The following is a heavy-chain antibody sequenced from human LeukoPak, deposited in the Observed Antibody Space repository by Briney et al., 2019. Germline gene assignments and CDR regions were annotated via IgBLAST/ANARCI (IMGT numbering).Heavy chain of an antibody. CDR3: ARETDYYGSGTFVY. D-gene: IGHD3-10*01. Sequence: GASVKVSCKASGGTFSSYAISWVRQAPGQGLEWMGRILPSATIPTYAQKFQGRVTINADKFTNTVLMELSSLRSGDTAVYYCARETDYYGSGTFVYWGQGTLVTVSS. J-gene: IGHJ4*02. V-gene: IGHV1-69*04. CDR1: GGTFSSYA. CDR2: ILPSATIP.